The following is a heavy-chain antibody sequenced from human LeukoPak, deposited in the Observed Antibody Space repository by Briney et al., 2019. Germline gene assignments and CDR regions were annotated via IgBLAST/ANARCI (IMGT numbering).Heavy chain of an antibody. V-gene: IGHV3-23*01. CDR2: ILASGGST. D-gene: IGHD5-12*01. Sequence: GGSLRLSCAASGFTFSSYAMSWVRQSPGKGLEWVSAILASGGSTFYADSVKGRFTIPRDNSKSTLYLQMYSLRAEDTAVYYCAKDSGYDDEFDYWGQGTLVTVSS. CDR1: GFTFSSYA. J-gene: IGHJ4*02. CDR3: AKDSGYDDEFDY.